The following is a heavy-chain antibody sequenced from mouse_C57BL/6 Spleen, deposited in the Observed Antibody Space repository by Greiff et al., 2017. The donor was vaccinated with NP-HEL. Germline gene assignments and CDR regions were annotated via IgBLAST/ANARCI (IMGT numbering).Heavy chain of an antibody. D-gene: IGHD1-1*01. CDR2: IHPNSGST. J-gene: IGHJ2*01. CDR1: GYTFTSYW. V-gene: IGHV1-64*01. CDR3: ALITTVVATTYYFDY. Sequence: QVQLQQPGAELVKPGASVKLSCKASGYTFTSYWMHWVKQRPGQGLEWIGMIHPNSGSTNYNEKFKSKATLTVDKSSSTAYMQLSSLTSEDSAVYYCALITTVVATTYYFDYWGQGTTLTVSS.